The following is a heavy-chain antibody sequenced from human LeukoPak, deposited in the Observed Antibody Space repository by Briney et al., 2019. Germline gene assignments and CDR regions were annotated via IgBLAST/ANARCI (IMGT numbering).Heavy chain of an antibody. CDR2: IWYDGSNK. Sequence: SGGSLRLSCAASGSTFSSYGMHWVRQAPGKGLEWVAVIWYDGSNKYYADSVKGRFTISRDNSKNTLYLQMNSLRAEDTAVYYCAKDTSGYYGSGSTFDYWGQGTLVTVSS. CDR3: AKDTSGYYGSGSTFDY. V-gene: IGHV3-33*06. J-gene: IGHJ4*02. D-gene: IGHD3-10*01. CDR1: GSTFSSYG.